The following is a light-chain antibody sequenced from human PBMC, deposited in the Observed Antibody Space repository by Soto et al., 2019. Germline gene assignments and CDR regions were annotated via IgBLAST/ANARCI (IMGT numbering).Light chain of an antibody. V-gene: IGKV1-5*01. CDR1: QSISSW. CDR2: DAS. CDR3: QQYNSYSPWT. J-gene: IGKJ1*01. Sequence: DIQMTQSPSTLSASVGDRVTITCRASQSISSWLAWYQQKPGKAPKLLIYDASSLESGVPSSFSGSGSGTEFTLTISSLQPDDFATYYCQQYNSYSPWTFGQGTKVDI.